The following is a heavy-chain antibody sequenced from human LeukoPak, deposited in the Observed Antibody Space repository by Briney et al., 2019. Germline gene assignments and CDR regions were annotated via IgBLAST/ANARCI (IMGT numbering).Heavy chain of an antibody. J-gene: IGHJ4*02. Sequence: PGGSLRLSCAASGFTFSSYGMHWVRQAPGKGLEWVAVIWYDGSNKYYADSVKGRFTISRDNSKNTLYLQMNSPRAEDTAVYYCARDFKTGEPYYDSSGYYDYWGQGTLVTVSS. D-gene: IGHD3-22*01. CDR2: IWYDGSNK. CDR1: GFTFSSYG. CDR3: ARDFKTGEPYYDSSGYYDY. V-gene: IGHV3-33*01.